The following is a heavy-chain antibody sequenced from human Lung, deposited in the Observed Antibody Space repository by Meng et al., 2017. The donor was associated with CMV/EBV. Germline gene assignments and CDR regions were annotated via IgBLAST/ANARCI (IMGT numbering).Heavy chain of an antibody. J-gene: IGHJ4*02. CDR2: IFYSGST. Sequence: ISSSTYYWGWIRQPPGKGLEWIGIIFYSGSTYYNPSLKSRVTISVDTTKSQFSLKLSSVTAADTALYYCARAYHFYDSSGYPLDFDYWGQGTLVTVSS. V-gene: IGHV4-39*01. CDR3: ARAYHFYDSSGYPLDFDY. CDR1: ISSSTYY. D-gene: IGHD3-22*01.